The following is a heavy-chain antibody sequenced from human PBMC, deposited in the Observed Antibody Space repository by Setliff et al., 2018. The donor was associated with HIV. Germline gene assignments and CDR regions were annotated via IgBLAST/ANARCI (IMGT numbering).Heavy chain of an antibody. D-gene: IGHD1-26*01. Sequence: GGSLRLSCAASGFTFTSYWMSWVRQAPGKGLEWVANIKQDGTEKNYVDSVKGRFTISRDNSKNSLYLQMNSLRAEETAVYYCARELQWSRYSGREEEDYWGQGTLVTVSS. J-gene: IGHJ4*02. CDR2: IKQDGTEK. V-gene: IGHV3-7*01. CDR1: GFTFTSYW. CDR3: ARELQWSRYSGREEEDY.